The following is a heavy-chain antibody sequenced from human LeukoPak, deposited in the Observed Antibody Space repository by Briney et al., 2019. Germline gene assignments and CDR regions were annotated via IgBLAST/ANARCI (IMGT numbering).Heavy chain of an antibody. CDR3: ATSGGRPVLQGDY. V-gene: IGHV3-11*01. CDR1: GFTFSDYY. D-gene: IGHD2/OR15-2a*01. Sequence: PGGSLRLSCAASGFTFSDYYMSWIRQAPGKGLEWVSYISSSGSTIYYADSVKGRFTISRDNDKNSLYLQMNSLRADDTAVYYCATSGGRPVLQGDYWGQGALVTVSS. CDR2: ISSSGSTI. J-gene: IGHJ4*02.